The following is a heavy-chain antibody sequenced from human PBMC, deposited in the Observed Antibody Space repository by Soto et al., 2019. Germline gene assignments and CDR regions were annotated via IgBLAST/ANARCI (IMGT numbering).Heavy chain of an antibody. J-gene: IGHJ6*02. CDR2: IIPIFGTA. CDR1: GGTFSSYA. V-gene: IGHV1-69*06. CDR3: AKGDVVFWSGSYYYGMDV. D-gene: IGHD3-3*01. Sequence: QVQLVQSGAEVKKPGSSVKVSCKASGGTFSSYAISWVRQAPGQGLEWMGGIIPIFGTANYAQKFQGRVTITADKSTSTAEVELSSLGSKDMAVYYCAKGDVVFWSGSYYYGMDVWGQGTTVTVSS.